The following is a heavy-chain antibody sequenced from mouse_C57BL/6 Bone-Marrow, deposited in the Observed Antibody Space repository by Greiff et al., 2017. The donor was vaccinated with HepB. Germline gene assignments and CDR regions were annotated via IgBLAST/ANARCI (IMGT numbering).Heavy chain of an antibody. CDR2: IRSKSNNYAT. Sequence: DVKLVESGGGLVQPKGSLKLSCAASGFSFNTYAMNWVRQAPGKGLEWVARIRSKSNNYATYYADSVKDRFTIYRDDSESMLYLQMNNLKTEDTAMYYCVRHEGYGTGFDYWGQGTTLTVSS. CDR3: VRHEGYGTGFDY. D-gene: IGHD1-1*01. CDR1: GFSFNTYA. V-gene: IGHV10-1*01. J-gene: IGHJ2*01.